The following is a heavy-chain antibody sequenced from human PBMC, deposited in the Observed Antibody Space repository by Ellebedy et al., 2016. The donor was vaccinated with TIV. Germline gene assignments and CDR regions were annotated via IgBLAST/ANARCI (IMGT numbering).Heavy chain of an antibody. V-gene: IGHV3-48*03. D-gene: IGHD1-26*01. J-gene: IGHJ5*02. CDR2: ISGSASVT. Sequence: PGGSLRLSCAASGFTFSSYAAHWVRQAPGKGLEWVSYISGSASVTAYADSVKGRFTISRDNARTSLYLQMNSLRVDDTAMYYCSRSYSARTSGPWGQGTLVTVSS. CDR3: SRSYSARTSGP. CDR1: GFTFSSYA.